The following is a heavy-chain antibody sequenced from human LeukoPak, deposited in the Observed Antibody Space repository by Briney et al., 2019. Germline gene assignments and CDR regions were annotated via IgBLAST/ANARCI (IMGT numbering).Heavy chain of an antibody. J-gene: IGHJ5*02. CDR3: ARAGYCSSSSCDIEKGFDP. V-gene: IGHV1-69*05. D-gene: IGHD2-2*02. Sequence: SVKVSCKASGGTFSSYAISWVRQAPGQGLEWMGGIIPIFGTANYAQKFQGRVTITTDESTSTAYMELSSLRSEDTAVYYCARAGYCSSSSCDIEKGFDPWGQGTLVTVSS. CDR2: IIPIFGTA. CDR1: GGTFSSYA.